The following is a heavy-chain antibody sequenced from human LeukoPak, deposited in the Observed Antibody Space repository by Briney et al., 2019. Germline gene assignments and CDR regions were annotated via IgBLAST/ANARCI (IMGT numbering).Heavy chain of an antibody. CDR2: IRSKAYGGTT. D-gene: IGHD4-23*01. CDR1: GFTLGDYA. J-gene: IGHJ4*02. V-gene: IGHV3-49*03. CDR3: TRNHNDYGGHFDY. Sequence: PGGSLRLSCTASGFTLGDYAMSWFRQAPGKGLEWVGFIRSKAYGGTTEYAASVKGRFTISRDDSKSIAYLRMNSLKTEDTAVYYCTRNHNDYGGHFDYWGQGTLVTVSS.